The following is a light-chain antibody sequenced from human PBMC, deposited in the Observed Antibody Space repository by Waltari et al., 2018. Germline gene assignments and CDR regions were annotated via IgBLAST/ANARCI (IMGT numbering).Light chain of an antibody. CDR2: GST. CDR1: GSNFGAGYD. J-gene: IGLJ3*02. Sequence: HSVLTQPPSVSGAPGQRVTISCTGSGSNFGAGYDVHWYQQLPRAAPKLLIYGSTTRPLGVPDRFFGATSGTSASLTITGLQAEDEADYYCQSYDTSLSVVFGGGTKLTVL. V-gene: IGLV1-40*01. CDR3: QSYDTSLSVV.